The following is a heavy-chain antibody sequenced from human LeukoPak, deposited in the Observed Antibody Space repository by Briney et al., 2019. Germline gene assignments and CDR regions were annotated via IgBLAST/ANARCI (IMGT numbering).Heavy chain of an antibody. CDR3: AREGQQLEYYFDY. D-gene: IGHD6-13*01. CDR1: GFTFSSYG. Sequence: GGSLRLSCAASGFTFSSYGMNWVRQAPGKGLEWVAYISSSGSTIYYADSVKGRFTISRDNAKNSLYLQMNSLRAEDTAVYYCAREGQQLEYYFDYWGQGTLVTVSS. J-gene: IGHJ4*02. CDR2: ISSSGSTI. V-gene: IGHV3-48*03.